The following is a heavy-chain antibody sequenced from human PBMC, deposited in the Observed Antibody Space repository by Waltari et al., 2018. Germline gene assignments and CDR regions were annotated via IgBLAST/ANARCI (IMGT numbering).Heavy chain of an antibody. V-gene: IGHV4-34*01. D-gene: IGHD2-15*01. CDR3: ARGLHIVVVVAATYYFDY. CDR1: GGSFSGYY. Sequence: QVQLQQWGAGLLKPSETLSLTCAVYGGSFSGYYWSWIRQPPGKGLEWIGEINHSGSTNYNPSLKSRFTISVDTSKNQFSLKLSSVTAADTAVYYCARGLHIVVVVAATYYFDYWGQGTLVTVSS. CDR2: INHSGST. J-gene: IGHJ4*02.